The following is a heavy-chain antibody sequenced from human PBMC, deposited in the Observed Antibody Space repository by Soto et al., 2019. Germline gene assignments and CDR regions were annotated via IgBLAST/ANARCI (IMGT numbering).Heavy chain of an antibody. CDR3: AREGYCTKGVCYTPGSLGY. CDR1: GYTFTSYG. D-gene: IGHD2-8*01. V-gene: IGHV1-18*01. CDR2: ISAYNGNT. J-gene: IGHJ4*02. Sequence: ASVKVSCKASGYTFTSYGISWVRQAPGQGLEWMGWISAYNGNTNYAQKLQGRVTMTTDTSTSTAYMELRSLGSDDTAVYYCAREGYCTKGVCYTPGSLGYWGQGTLVTVSS.